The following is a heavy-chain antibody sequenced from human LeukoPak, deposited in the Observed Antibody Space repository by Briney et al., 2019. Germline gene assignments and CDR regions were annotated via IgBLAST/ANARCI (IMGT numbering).Heavy chain of an antibody. D-gene: IGHD3-22*01. CDR2: IYYSGST. CDR1: GGSISSSSYY. CDR3: ARQGGYYYDSSGYPDY. V-gene: IGHV4-39*01. J-gene: IGHJ4*02. Sequence: SETLSLTCTVSGGSISSSSYYWGWIRQPPGKGLEWIGSIYYSGSTYYNPSLKSRVTISVDTSKNQFSLKLSSVTAADTAVYYCARQGGYYYDSSGYPDYWGQGTLVTVSS.